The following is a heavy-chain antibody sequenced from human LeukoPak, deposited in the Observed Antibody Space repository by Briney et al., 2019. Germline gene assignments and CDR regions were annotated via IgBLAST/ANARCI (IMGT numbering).Heavy chain of an antibody. CDR2: ISGSGGST. V-gene: IGHV3-23*01. CDR1: GFTFSTSA. J-gene: IGHJ4*02. CDR3: AKVNYDILTGYYTTLDC. D-gene: IGHD3-9*01. Sequence: GGSLRLSCAASGFTFSTSAMSWVRQAPGKGLEWVSAISGSGGSTYYADSVKGRFTISRDNSKNTLYLQMNSLRAEDTAVYYCAKVNYDILTGYYTTLDCWGQGTLVTVSS.